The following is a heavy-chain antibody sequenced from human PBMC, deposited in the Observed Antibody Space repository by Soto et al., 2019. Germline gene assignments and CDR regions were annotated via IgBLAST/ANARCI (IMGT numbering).Heavy chain of an antibody. V-gene: IGHV3-9*01. J-gene: IGHJ4*02. D-gene: IGHD3-3*01. CDR2: ISWNSDSI. CDR1: GFIFDDFA. Sequence: DAQLVESGGGLVQPGRSLRLSCVGSGFIFDDFAIHWVRQAPGKGLEWVSGISWNSDSIGYADSVKGRFTISRDNAKNALYLPMNSLRVADTALYYCTKVGGLYDFWSGPLHFDLWGQGTLVTVSS. CDR3: TKVGGLYDFWSGPLHFDL.